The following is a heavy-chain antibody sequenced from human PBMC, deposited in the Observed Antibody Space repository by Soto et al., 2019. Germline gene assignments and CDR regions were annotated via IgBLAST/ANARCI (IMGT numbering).Heavy chain of an antibody. CDR3: AREEYYYGSGAVFDY. J-gene: IGHJ4*02. CDR2: IIPILGIA. Sequence: QVQLVQSGAEVKKPGSSVKVSCQASGGTFSIYTISWVRQAPGQGLAWMGRIIPILGIANYAQKFQGRVTITADKSTSTAYMELSILISEDTAVYYCAREEYYYGSGAVFDYWGQGTLVTVSS. CDR1: GGTFSIYT. V-gene: IGHV1-69*08. D-gene: IGHD3-10*01.